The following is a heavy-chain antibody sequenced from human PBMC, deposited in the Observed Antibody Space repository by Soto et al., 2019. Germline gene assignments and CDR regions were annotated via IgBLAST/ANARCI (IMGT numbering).Heavy chain of an antibody. J-gene: IGHJ5*02. CDR1: GGSISSYY. Sequence: SETLSLTCTVSGGSISSYYWSWIRQPPGKGLEWIGYIYYSGSTNYNPSLKSRVTISVDTSKNQFSLKLSSVTAADTAVYYCARVNTIFGVVNWFDPWGQGTLVTVSS. D-gene: IGHD3-3*01. V-gene: IGHV4-59*01. CDR2: IYYSGST. CDR3: ARVNTIFGVVNWFDP.